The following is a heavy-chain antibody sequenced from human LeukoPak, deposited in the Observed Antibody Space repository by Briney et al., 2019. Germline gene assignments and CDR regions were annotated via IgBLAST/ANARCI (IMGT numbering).Heavy chain of an antibody. D-gene: IGHD3-9*01. CDR1: GFTVTDYY. CDR3: ARNSDILTESYGAFDM. Sequence: GGSLRLSCALSGFTVTDYYMRWVPQAPGKGLEWVSVVSMVGRKYDAHSVRGRFTVSRDTSKNAVYLQMNSLRDEDTAVYYCARNSDILTESYGAFDMWGQGTMVTVSS. J-gene: IGHJ3*02. CDR2: VSMVGRK. V-gene: IGHV3-53*01.